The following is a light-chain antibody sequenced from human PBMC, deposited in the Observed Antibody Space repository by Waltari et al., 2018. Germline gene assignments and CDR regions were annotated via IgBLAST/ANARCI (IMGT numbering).Light chain of an antibody. V-gene: IGKV4-1*01. CDR3: QQYYTSPS. J-gene: IGKJ1*01. Sequence: DIVMTQSPDSLAVSLGARATINCKSSQSVLYSSNSKYYLAWYQQKPGQPPKQLIYWASTRASGVPGRFSGSGSGTDFTLTISSLQAEDVAVYYCQQYYTSPSFGQGTKVEIK. CDR1: QSVLYSSNSKYY. CDR2: WAS.